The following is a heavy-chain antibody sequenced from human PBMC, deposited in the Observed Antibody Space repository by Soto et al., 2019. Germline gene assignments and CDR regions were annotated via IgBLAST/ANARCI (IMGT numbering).Heavy chain of an antibody. D-gene: IGHD6-25*01. CDR2: ISPNSGGT. V-gene: IGHV1-18*04. Sequence: ASVKVSCKASGCRFTPYGFCWVRQVPGQGLEWMGYISPNSGGTTYAQNLQGRVTMTTDTSTSTVYMELRSLRSDDTAVYYCAREMWTRSGPQNFFDYWGQGALVTVSS. CDR3: AREMWTRSGPQNFFDY. CDR1: GCRFTPYG. J-gene: IGHJ4*02.